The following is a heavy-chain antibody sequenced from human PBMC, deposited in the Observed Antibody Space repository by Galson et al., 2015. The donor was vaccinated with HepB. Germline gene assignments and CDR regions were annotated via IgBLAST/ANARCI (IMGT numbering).Heavy chain of an antibody. CDR1: GYSISSGYY. CDR2: IYHSGST. V-gene: IGHV4-38-2*02. Sequence: ETLSLTCTVSGYSISSGYYWGWIRQPPGKGLEWIGSIYHSGSTYYNPSLKSRVTISVDTSKNQFSLKLSSVTAADTAVYYCARDNNDILTGYYNVDYWGQGTLVTVSS. D-gene: IGHD3-9*01. J-gene: IGHJ4*02. CDR3: ARDNNDILTGYYNVDY.